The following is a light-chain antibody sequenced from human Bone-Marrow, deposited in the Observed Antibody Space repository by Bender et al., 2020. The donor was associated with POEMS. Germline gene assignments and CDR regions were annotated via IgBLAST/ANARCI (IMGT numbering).Light chain of an antibody. Sequence: QSVLTQPPSVSGAPGQTVTISCTGTSSNMGAGYGVNWYQQLPGTAPKLLIYNNENRPSGVPDRISGSKSGTSASLAITGLQADDEADYFCSSYAGNFNVVFGGGTKLTV. V-gene: IGLV1-40*01. CDR3: SSYAGNFNVV. J-gene: IGLJ2*01. CDR2: NNE. CDR1: SSNMGAGYG.